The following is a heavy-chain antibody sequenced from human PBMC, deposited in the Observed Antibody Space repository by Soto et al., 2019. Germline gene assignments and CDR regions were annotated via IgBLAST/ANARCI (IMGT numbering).Heavy chain of an antibody. D-gene: IGHD1-26*01. J-gene: IGHJ4*02. CDR1: GGSISNSNW. CDR2: IYHSGST. CDR3: AHRPIVGAAI. V-gene: IGHV4-4*02. Sequence: QVQLQESGPGLVKPSGTLSLTCGVFGGSISNSNWWTWVRQPPGKGLEWIGEIYHSGSTNYNSSLMSRVTISLDKPNNQCSLKLSYVTAADTAVYYCAHRPIVGAAIWGQGTLVTVSS.